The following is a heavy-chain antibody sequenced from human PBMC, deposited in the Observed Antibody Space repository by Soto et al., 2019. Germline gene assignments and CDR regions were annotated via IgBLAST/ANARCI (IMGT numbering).Heavy chain of an antibody. Sequence: PSETLSLTCTVSGGSISSGGYYWSWIRQHPGKGLEWIGYIYYSGSTYYNPSLKSRVTISVDTSKNQFSLKLSSVTAADTAVYYCARVGLTTVVTQGAFDIWGQGTMVTVS. CDR1: GGSISSGGYY. V-gene: IGHV4-31*03. CDR2: IYYSGST. CDR3: ARVGLTTVVTQGAFDI. D-gene: IGHD4-17*01. J-gene: IGHJ3*02.